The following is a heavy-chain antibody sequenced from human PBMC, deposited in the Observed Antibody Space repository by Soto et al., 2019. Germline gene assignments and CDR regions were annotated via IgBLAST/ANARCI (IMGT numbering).Heavy chain of an antibody. CDR3: TTGSVEGV. Sequence: EVQLVDSGGGFIYPGGSLRLSCAASGLTISNAWMNWVRQAPGKGLEWVGRIKTNTEGGTTDYAAAVKGRFTVSRDDSKNTLYLQMNRRKTEDTAVYYCTTGSVEGVWGQGTMVTVSS. V-gene: IGHV3-15*07. CDR2: IKTNTEGGTT. CDR1: GLTISNAW. J-gene: IGHJ6*02. D-gene: IGHD2-15*01.